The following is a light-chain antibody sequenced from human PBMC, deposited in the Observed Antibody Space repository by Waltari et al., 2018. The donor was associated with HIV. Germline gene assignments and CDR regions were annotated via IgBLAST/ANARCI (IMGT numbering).Light chain of an antibody. V-gene: IGLV2-23*02. CDR2: DVT. CDR3: CSYAGSSTYV. CDR1: NSDVVGYNY. Sequence: QSALIQPASVSGSPAQSINISCTGTNSDVVGYNYVSWYQQAPGKAPKLIIFDVTKRPAGLSDRISGSRSGNTASLTISGLQADDEADYYCCSYAGSSTYVFGTGTKVTVL. J-gene: IGLJ1*01.